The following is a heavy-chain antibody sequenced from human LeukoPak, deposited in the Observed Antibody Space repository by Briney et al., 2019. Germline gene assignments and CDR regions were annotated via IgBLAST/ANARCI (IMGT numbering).Heavy chain of an antibody. D-gene: IGHD6-19*01. CDR2: IYTSGST. Sequence: PSQTLSLTCTVSGGSISRGIYYWSWIRQPAGKGLEWIGRIYTSGSTNYNPSLKSRVTISVDTSKNQFSLKLSSVTAADTAVYYCARDRSGRYPCWFDPWGQGTLVTVSS. CDR1: GGSISRGIYY. J-gene: IGHJ5*02. V-gene: IGHV4-61*02. CDR3: ARDRSGRYPCWFDP.